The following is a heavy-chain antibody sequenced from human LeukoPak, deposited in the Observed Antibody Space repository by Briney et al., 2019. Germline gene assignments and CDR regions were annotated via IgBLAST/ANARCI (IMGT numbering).Heavy chain of an antibody. V-gene: IGHV3-7*03. Sequence: PGGSLRLSCAASGFTFSSYWMSWVRQAPGKGLEWVANIKQDGSEKYYVDSVKGRFTISRDNAKNSLYLQMNSLRAEDTALYYCARAQTYGDYRLLLDYWGQGNLVTVSS. CDR2: IKQDGSEK. CDR1: GFTFSSYW. J-gene: IGHJ4*02. CDR3: ARAQTYGDYRLLLDY. D-gene: IGHD4-17*01.